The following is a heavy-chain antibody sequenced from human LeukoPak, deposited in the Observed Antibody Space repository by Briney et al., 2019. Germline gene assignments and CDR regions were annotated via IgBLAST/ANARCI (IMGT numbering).Heavy chain of an antibody. CDR1: GFTFSSYA. D-gene: IGHD3-10*01. J-gene: IGHJ4*02. V-gene: IGHV3-23*01. CDR3: AKGPPGNMVRGVIITYYFDS. Sequence: GGSLRLSCAASGFTFSSYAMSWVRQAPGKGLEWVSVISGSGDSTYYADSVKGRFTISRDNSKNTMYLQMNSLRAGDAAVYYCAKGPPGNMVRGVIITYYFDSWGQGTLVTASS. CDR2: ISGSGDST.